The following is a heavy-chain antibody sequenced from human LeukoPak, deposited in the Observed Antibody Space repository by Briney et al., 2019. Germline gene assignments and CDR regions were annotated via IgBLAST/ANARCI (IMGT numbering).Heavy chain of an antibody. CDR1: GGSITSFS. Sequence: PSETLSLTCAVSGGSITSFSWNWIRQPPGKGLEWIGFFYYSGYTDYNPSLKSRVTISIDTSTNQFSLRLSSVTAADTAVYYCARGRSCSSASCYFDYWGQGTLVTVSS. CDR2: FYYSGYT. J-gene: IGHJ4*02. V-gene: IGHV4-59*08. CDR3: ARGRSCSSASCYFDY. D-gene: IGHD2-2*01.